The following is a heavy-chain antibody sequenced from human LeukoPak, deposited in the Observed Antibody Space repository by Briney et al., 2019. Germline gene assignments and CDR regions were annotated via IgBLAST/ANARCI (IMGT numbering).Heavy chain of an antibody. CDR1: GYTFTGYY. CDR2: INPNSGGT. CDR3: ARADYDFWSGYYDY. Sequence: GASVKVSCKASGYTFTGYYMHWVRQAPGQGLEWMGWINPNSGGTNYAQKFQGRVTMTRDTSISTAYMELSRLRSDDTAVYYCARADYDFWSGYYDYWGQGTLVTVS. V-gene: IGHV1-2*02. D-gene: IGHD3-3*01. J-gene: IGHJ4*02.